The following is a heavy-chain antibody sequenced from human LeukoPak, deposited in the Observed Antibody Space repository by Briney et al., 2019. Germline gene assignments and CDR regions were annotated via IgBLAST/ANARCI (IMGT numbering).Heavy chain of an antibody. Sequence: RASVKVSCKASGYTFTSSGISWVRQGPGQGLEWMGWIDAYNGNTNYAQKLQGRVTMTTDTSTTTAYMELRSLRLDDTAVYYCARAGSYYYMDVWGKGTTVTVSS. J-gene: IGHJ6*03. CDR3: ARAGSYYYMDV. CDR1: GYTFTSSG. D-gene: IGHD1-1*01. V-gene: IGHV1-18*01. CDR2: IDAYNGNT.